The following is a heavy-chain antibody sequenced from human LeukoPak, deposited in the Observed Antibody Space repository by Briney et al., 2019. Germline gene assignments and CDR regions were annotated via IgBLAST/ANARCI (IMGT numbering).Heavy chain of an antibody. CDR2: INSDGSST. J-gene: IGHJ1*01. Sequence: GGSLRLSCAASGFTFSGYWMHWVRQAPGKGLVWVSRINSDGSSTSYADSVKGRFTISRDNSKNTLYLQMNSLRPEDTAVYYCAKGGSADHRHFQHWGQGTLVTVSS. CDR3: AKGGSADHRHFQH. D-gene: IGHD6-25*01. CDR1: GFTFSGYW. V-gene: IGHV3-74*01.